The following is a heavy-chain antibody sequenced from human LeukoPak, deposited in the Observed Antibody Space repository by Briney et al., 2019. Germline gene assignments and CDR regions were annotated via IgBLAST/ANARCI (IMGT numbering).Heavy chain of an antibody. Sequence: GALRLSCAASGFTFSSYAMSWVRQAPGKGLVWVSRIKGDGSSTSYADSVKGRFTISRDNAKNTLFLQMNSLRAEDTAVYYCVRDGVGAPPFDYWGQGALVIVSS. D-gene: IGHD1-26*01. J-gene: IGHJ4*02. CDR2: IKGDGSST. CDR3: VRDGVGAPPFDY. CDR1: GFTFSSYA. V-gene: IGHV3-74*01.